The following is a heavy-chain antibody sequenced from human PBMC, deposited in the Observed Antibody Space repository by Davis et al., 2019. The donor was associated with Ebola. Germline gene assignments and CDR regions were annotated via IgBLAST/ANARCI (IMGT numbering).Heavy chain of an antibody. Sequence: MPSETLSLTCTVSGGSISSRSYYWGWIRQPPGKGLEWIGSIYYSGATYYNPSLKSRVSISVDTSKNQFSLKLNSVTAADTAVFYCARSNYGSGSYDSWGQGALVTVSS. D-gene: IGHD3-10*01. J-gene: IGHJ5*01. V-gene: IGHV4-39*07. CDR3: ARSNYGSGSYDS. CDR2: IYYSGAT. CDR1: GGSISSRSYY.